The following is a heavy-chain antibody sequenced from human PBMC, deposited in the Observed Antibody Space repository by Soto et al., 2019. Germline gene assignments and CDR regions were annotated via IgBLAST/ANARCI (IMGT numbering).Heavy chain of an antibody. CDR3: ARQYPQGLLPDSYYYGMDA. CDR1: GGTFSNYS. J-gene: IGHJ6*02. V-gene: IGHV1-69*01. Sequence: QVQLVQSGAEVKKPGSSVKVSCKASGGTFSNYSIGWVRQAPGQGLEWMGGIIPIFGTANYGQKFQGRVTITADESTSTSYMELSSLRSDDTAVYYCARQYPQGLLPDSYYYGMDAWGQGTTVTVSS. D-gene: IGHD6-19*01. CDR2: IIPIFGTA.